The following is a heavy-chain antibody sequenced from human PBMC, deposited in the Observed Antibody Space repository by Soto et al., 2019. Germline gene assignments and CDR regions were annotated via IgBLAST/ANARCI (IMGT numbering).Heavy chain of an antibody. CDR2: ISGSGGST. D-gene: IGHD3-3*01. J-gene: IGHJ4*02. CDR1: GFTFSSYA. V-gene: IGHV3-23*01. Sequence: GGSLRLSCAASGFTFSSYAMSWVRQAPGKGLEWVSAISGSGGSTYYADSVKGRFTISRDNSKNTLYLQMNSLRAEDTAVYYCAKDPHYDFWSGPPSYYFDYWGQGTLVTVSS. CDR3: AKDPHYDFWSGPPSYYFDY.